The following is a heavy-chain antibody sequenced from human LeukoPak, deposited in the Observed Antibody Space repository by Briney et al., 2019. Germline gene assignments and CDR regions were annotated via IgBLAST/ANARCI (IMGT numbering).Heavy chain of an antibody. CDR3: AKGGASSIPFDP. J-gene: IGHJ5*02. Sequence: SETLSLTCTVSGGSISTYYWNWIRQPPGKGLEWIGYIYHSGSTNYNPSLQSRVTISVDTSKNQFFLKLSSLTAADTAVYYCAKGGASSIPFDPWGQGTLVTVSS. CDR1: GGSISTYY. CDR2: IYHSGST. D-gene: IGHD2-2*01. V-gene: IGHV4-59*01.